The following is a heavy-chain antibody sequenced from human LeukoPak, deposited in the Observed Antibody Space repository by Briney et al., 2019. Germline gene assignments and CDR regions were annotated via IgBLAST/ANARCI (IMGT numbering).Heavy chain of an antibody. CDR1: GGSISSYY. Sequence: PSETLSLTCTVSGGSISSYYWSWIRQPPGKGLEWIGYIYYSGSTNYNPSLKSRVTISVDTSKNQFSLKLSSVTAADTAVYYCARAALQWLVRGYYYYMDVWGKGTTVTISS. CDR3: ARAALQWLVRGYYYYMDV. J-gene: IGHJ6*03. V-gene: IGHV4-59*08. D-gene: IGHD6-19*01. CDR2: IYYSGST.